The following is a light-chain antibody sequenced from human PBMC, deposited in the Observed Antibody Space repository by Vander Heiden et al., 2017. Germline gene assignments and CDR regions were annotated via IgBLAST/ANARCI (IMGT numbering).Light chain of an antibody. CDR2: GAS. J-gene: IGKJ2*01. Sequence: ALTRSPGTLSLSPGERATLSCRASQSFSSNYLAWYQQKPGQAPMLLIYGASSRVSGIPDRFSGSGCWTDFTLTISRREPEDFAVYYCQQLGNLPPYTFGHGTKLDIK. CDR1: QSFSSNY. CDR3: QQLGNLPPYT. V-gene: IGKV3-20*01.